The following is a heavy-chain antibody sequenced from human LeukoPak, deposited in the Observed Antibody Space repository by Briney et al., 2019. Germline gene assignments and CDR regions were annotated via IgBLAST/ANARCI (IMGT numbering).Heavy chain of an antibody. D-gene: IGHD6-13*01. J-gene: IGHJ6*03. CDR2: ISGSGGST. CDR1: GFTFSSYA. V-gene: IGHV3-23*01. CDR3: TRGEQQLAHYYYYYMDV. Sequence: PGGSLRLSCAASGFTFSSYAMSWVRQAPGKGLEWASAISGSGGSTYYADSVKGRFTISRDNSKNTLYLQMNSLRAEDTAVYYCTRGEQQLAHYYYYYMDVWGRGTTVTVSS.